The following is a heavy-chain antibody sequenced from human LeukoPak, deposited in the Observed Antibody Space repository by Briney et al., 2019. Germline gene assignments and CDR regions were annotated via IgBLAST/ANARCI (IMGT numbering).Heavy chain of an antibody. CDR2: ISSSSSYI. V-gene: IGHV3-21*01. CDR1: GFTFSSYS. J-gene: IGHJ6*02. Sequence: PGGSLRLSCAASGFTFSSYSMNWVRQAPGKGLEWVSSISSSSSYIYYADSVKGRFTISRDNAKNSLYLQMNSLRAEDTAVYYCARDRNGDYRYYYYGMDVWGQGTTVTVSS. D-gene: IGHD4-17*01. CDR3: ARDRNGDYRYYYYGMDV.